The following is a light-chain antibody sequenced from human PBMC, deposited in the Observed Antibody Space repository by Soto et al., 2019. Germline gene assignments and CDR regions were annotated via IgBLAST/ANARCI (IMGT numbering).Light chain of an antibody. CDR1: QYVSSF. V-gene: IGKV3-11*01. CDR2: DAS. Sequence: EIVLTQSPPTLSLSPRERATLSCRASQYVSSFLAWYQQKAGQAPRLLIYDASHRATGIPARFSGSGSGTDFTLTINSLEPEDFALYYCQQRYNWPPTFGQGTKVDIK. J-gene: IGKJ1*01. CDR3: QQRYNWPPT.